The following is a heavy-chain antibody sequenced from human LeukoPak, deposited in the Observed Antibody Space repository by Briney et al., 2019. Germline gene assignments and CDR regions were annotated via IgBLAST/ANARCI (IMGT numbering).Heavy chain of an antibody. CDR1: GGSISSSSYY. J-gene: IGHJ5*02. D-gene: IGHD1-26*01. V-gene: IGHV4-39*01. CDR3: ARSRIVGRWELPDH. Sequence: SETLSLTCTVSGGSISSSSYYWGWIRQPPGKGLEWIGSIYYSGSTYYNPSLKSRVTISVDTSKNQFSLKLSSVTAADTAVYYCARSRIVGRWELPDHWGQGTLVTVSS. CDR2: IYYSGST.